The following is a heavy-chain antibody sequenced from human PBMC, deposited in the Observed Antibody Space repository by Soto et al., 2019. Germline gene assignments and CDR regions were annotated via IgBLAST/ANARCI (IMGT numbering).Heavy chain of an antibody. CDR1: GFTFSSYW. V-gene: IGHV3-7*03. CDR2: IKQDGSEK. J-gene: IGHJ6*03. Sequence: GGSLRLSCAASGFTFSSYWMSWVRQAPGKGLDWVANIKQDGSEKYYVDSGKGRFTISRDNAKNSLYLQMNSLRAEDTAVYYCAIAAFPMATVTNYYYCYMDVWGKGTTVTVSS. CDR3: AIAAFPMATVTNYYYCYMDV. D-gene: IGHD4-17*01.